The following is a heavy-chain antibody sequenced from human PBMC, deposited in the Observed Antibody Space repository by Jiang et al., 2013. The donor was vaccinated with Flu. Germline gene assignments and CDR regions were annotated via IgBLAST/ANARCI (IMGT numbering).Heavy chain of an antibody. CDR1: GYSFTTHW. CDR2: IYPDDSDT. Sequence: GAEVKKPGESLKISCKGSGYSFTTHWIAWVRQKPGKGLEWMGIIYPDDSDTTYNPSFQGQVTISAAKSISTAYLQWSSLKASDTAMYYCASPVGAHAFDVWGQGTMVTVSS. J-gene: IGHJ3*01. V-gene: IGHV5-51*01. CDR3: ASPVGAHAFDV. D-gene: IGHD1-26*01.